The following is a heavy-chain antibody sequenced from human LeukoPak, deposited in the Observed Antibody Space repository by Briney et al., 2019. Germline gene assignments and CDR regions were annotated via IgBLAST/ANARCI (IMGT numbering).Heavy chain of an antibody. CDR3: ARKQQQIEGFDP. CDR1: GYTFTSYD. Sequence: ASVKVSCKASGYTFTSYDINWVRQATGQGLEWMGWMNPNSGNTGYAQKFQGRVTITRNTSISTAYMELSSLRSEDTAVYYCARKQQQIEGFDPWGQGTLVTVSS. J-gene: IGHJ5*02. V-gene: IGHV1-8*03. D-gene: IGHD6-13*01. CDR2: MNPNSGNT.